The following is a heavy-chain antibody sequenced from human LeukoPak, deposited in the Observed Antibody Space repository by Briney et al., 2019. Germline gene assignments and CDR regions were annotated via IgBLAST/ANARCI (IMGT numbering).Heavy chain of an antibody. D-gene: IGHD4-17*01. CDR3: ARDSFYGDYGNDAFDI. J-gene: IGHJ3*02. CDR1: GFTFSSYS. CDR2: ISSSSSTI. V-gene: IGHV3-48*02. Sequence: GGSLRLSCAASGFTFSSYSMNWVRQAPGKGLEWVSYISSSSSTIHYADSVKGRFTISRDNAKNSLYLQMNSLRDEDTAVYYCARDSFYGDYGNDAFDIWGQGTMVTVSS.